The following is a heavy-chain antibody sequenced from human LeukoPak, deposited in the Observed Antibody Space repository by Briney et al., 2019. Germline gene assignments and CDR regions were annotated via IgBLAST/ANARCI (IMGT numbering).Heavy chain of an antibody. J-gene: IGHJ3*02. CDR3: ARGLYCSGGSCPRGAFDI. D-gene: IGHD2-15*01. CDR2: MNPNSGNT. V-gene: IGHV1-8*01. CDR1: GYTFTSYD. Sequence: ASVKVSCKASGYTFTSYDINWVRQATGQGLEWMGWMNPNSGNTGYAQKFQGRVTMTRNTSISTAYMELSSLRSEDTAVYYCARGLYCSGGSCPRGAFDIWGQGTMVTVSS.